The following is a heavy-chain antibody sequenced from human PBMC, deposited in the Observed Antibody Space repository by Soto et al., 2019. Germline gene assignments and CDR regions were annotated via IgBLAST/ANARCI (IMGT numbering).Heavy chain of an antibody. Sequence: KPSETLSLTCTVSGDSITGSYWSWIRQPPGKTLEWIGYIYHSGTTTYNPSLKSRVSISADTSKNQFSLRLTSVIAADTAVYYCARDMPYAAGSLAGCDYWGQGILVTVSS. CDR1: GDSITGSY. CDR2: IYHSGTT. V-gene: IGHV4-59*01. J-gene: IGHJ4*02. D-gene: IGHD1-26*01. CDR3: ARDMPYAAGSLAGCDY.